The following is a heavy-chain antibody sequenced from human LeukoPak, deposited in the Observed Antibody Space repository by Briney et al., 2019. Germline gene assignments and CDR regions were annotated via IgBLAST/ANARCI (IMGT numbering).Heavy chain of an antibody. CDR2: ISYSGST. V-gene: IGHV4-59*08. CDR1: GGSTSTYY. Sequence: SETLSLTCTVSGGSTSTYYWSWIRQPPGKGLEWIGYISYSGSTNYNPSLKSRVTISLGTPKNQFSLKLISVTAADTAVYYCARRRAFCGGDCYPFDSWGQGTLVTVSS. CDR3: ARRRAFCGGDCYPFDS. J-gene: IGHJ4*02. D-gene: IGHD2-21*02.